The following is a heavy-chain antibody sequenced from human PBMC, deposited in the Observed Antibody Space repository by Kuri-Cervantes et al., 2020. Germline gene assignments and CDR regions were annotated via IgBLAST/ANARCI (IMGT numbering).Heavy chain of an antibody. V-gene: IGHV3-15*01. CDR1: GFTFSNAW. CDR2: IKSKTDGGTT. CDR3: ARVRWEPPYYYGMDV. J-gene: IGHJ6*02. Sequence: GGSLRLSCAASGFTFSNAWMSWVRQAPGKGLEWVGRIKSKTDGGTTDYAAPVKGRFTISRDDSKNTLYLQMNSLRAEDTAVYYCARVRWEPPYYYGMDVWGQGTTVTVSS. D-gene: IGHD1-26*01.